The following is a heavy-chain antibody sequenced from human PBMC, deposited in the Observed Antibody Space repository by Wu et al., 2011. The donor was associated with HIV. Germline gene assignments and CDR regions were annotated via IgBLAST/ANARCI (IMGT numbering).Heavy chain of an antibody. CDR2: IILSLVQ. J-gene: IGHJ4*02. D-gene: IGHD3-22*01. Sequence: GQGLEWMGGIILSLVQQTTHRSSRAESRLTTDESTSTAYMELSSLRSEDTAVYYCARGIPYYYESSGYSSTPYYFDYWGQGTLVTVSS. V-gene: IGHV1-69*05. CDR3: ARGIPYYYESSGYSSTPYYFDY.